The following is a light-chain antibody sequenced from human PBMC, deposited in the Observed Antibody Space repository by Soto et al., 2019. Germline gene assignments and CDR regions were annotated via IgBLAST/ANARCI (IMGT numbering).Light chain of an antibody. V-gene: IGLV2-8*01. Sequence: QSVLTQPPSASGSPGHSVTISCTGTSSDVGGYNYVSWYQQHPGKAPQLMIYEVSRRPSGVPDRFSGSKSGNTASLTVSGLQAEDEADYYCSSYAGSNHLLFGGGTKLPS. J-gene: IGLJ2*01. CDR2: EVS. CDR3: SSYAGSNHLL. CDR1: SSDVGGYNY.